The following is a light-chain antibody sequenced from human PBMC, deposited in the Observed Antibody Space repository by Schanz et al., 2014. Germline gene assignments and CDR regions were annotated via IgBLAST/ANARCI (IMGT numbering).Light chain of an antibody. CDR2: DVS. V-gene: IGLV2-14*01. CDR1: SSDVGGYNY. Sequence: QSALTQPASVSGSPGQSITISCTGTSSDVGGYNYVSWYQQYPGKAPKLMIYDVSNRPSGVSNRFSGSKSGNTASLTISGLQAEEEADYYCSSYTSSSTWVFGGGTKLTVL. J-gene: IGLJ3*02. CDR3: SSYTSSSTWV.